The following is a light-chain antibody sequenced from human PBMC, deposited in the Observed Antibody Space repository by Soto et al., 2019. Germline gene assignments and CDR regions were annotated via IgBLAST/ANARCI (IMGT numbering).Light chain of an antibody. Sequence: DIRMTQSPSTLSASVGDRVTITCRASQSITNFLAWYQQKPGKAPKLVIYDASNLAGGVPSRFRGSGSGTEFTLAISSLQPDDFATYYCQQYNDYPPWTFGQGTKVEMK. CDR2: DAS. CDR1: QSITNF. CDR3: QQYNDYPPWT. V-gene: IGKV1-5*01. J-gene: IGKJ1*01.